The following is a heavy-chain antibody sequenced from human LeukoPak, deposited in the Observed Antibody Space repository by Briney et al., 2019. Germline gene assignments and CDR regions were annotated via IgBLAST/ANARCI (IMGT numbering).Heavy chain of an antibody. CDR1: GGSISSDSYY. Sequence: SETLSLTCTVSGGSISSDSYYWAWIRQPPGKGLEWIASIYYSGSTYYNPSLKSRVTISVDTSRNQFSLKLSSVTAADTAVYYCASLAVAGLSEGYWGQGTLVIVSS. D-gene: IGHD6-19*01. CDR2: IYYSGST. V-gene: IGHV4-39*01. J-gene: IGHJ4*02. CDR3: ASLAVAGLSEGY.